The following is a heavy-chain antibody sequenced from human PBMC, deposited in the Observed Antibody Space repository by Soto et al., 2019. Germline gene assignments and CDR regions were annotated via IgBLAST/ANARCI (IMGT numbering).Heavy chain of an antibody. CDR2: IYYSGST. J-gene: IGHJ4*02. D-gene: IGHD3-22*01. V-gene: IGHV4-59*12. CDR3: TRGAGAPWVRFDS. Sequence: SETLSLTCTVSGGSISNYYWSWIRQPPGKGLEWIGYIYYSGSTNYNPSLKSRVTISVDTSKNQFSLNLRSVTAADTALYYCTRGAGAPWVRFDSWGLGTLVTVSS. CDR1: GGSISNYY.